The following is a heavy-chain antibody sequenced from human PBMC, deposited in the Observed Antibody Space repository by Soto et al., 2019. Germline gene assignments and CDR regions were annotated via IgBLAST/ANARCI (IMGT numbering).Heavy chain of an antibody. V-gene: IGHV1-2*04. CDR1: GYTFTGYY. D-gene: IGHD3-10*01. J-gene: IGHJ6*02. CDR3: ARDGYYGSGSYYTYYYYGMDV. Sequence: ASVKVSCKASGYTFTGYYMHWVRQAPGQGLEWMGWINPNSGGTNYAQKFQGWVTMTRDTSISTAYMELSRLRSDDTAVYYCARDGYYGSGSYYTYYYYGMDVWGRGTTVTVSS. CDR2: INPNSGGT.